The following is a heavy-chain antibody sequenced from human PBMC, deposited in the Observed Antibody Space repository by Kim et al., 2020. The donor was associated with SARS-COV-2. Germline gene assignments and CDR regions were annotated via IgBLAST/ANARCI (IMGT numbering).Heavy chain of an antibody. Sequence: GGSLRLSCAASGFTFSSYAMSWVRQAPGKGLEWVSAISGSGGSTYYADSVKGRFTISRDNSKNTLYLQMNSLRAEDTAVYYCAKYYDFWSGYYTFGGMDVWGQGTTVTVSS. CDR2: ISGSGGST. V-gene: IGHV3-23*01. J-gene: IGHJ6*02. D-gene: IGHD3-3*01. CDR3: AKYYDFWSGYYTFGGMDV. CDR1: GFTFSSYA.